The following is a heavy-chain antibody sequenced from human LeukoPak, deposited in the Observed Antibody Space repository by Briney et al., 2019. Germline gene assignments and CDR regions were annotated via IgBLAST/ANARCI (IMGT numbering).Heavy chain of an antibody. CDR1: GFTFSTYS. J-gene: IGHJ4*02. CDR3: ARDEVGASTEFDY. CDR2: ISTSGTTT. D-gene: IGHD1-26*01. V-gene: IGHV3-48*04. Sequence: GGSLRLSCAVSGFTFSTYSMNWVRQAPGKGLEWVSYISTSGTTTYYADSVKGRFTISRDNAKNSLYLQMNSLRAEDTAVYYCARDEVGASTEFDYWGQGTLVTVSS.